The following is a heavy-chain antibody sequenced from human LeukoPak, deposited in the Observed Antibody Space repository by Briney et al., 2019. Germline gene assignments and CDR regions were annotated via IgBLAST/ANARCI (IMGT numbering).Heavy chain of an antibody. CDR3: ASYSSSWYAEYFQH. V-gene: IGHV1-69*13. J-gene: IGHJ1*01. D-gene: IGHD6-13*01. Sequence: ASVKVSCKASGGSFSSYVISWVRQAPGQGLEWMGGIIPIFGTANYAQKFQGRVTIAADESTSTAYMELSRLRSDDTAVYYCASYSSSWYAEYFQHWGQGTLVTVSS. CDR2: IIPIFGTA. CDR1: GGSFSSYV.